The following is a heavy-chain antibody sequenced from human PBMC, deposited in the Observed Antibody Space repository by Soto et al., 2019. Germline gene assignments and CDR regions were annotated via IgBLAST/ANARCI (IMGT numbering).Heavy chain of an antibody. J-gene: IGHJ4*02. Sequence: GGSLRLSCTASGFSFGDYALSWVRQAPGKGLEWVSFIRSKPYGETTEYAASVKGRFVMSRDDSKSIAYLQMNSLKTEDTAVYYCTAPYYHDTSGYFSNYFGYWGQGALVTVSS. CDR1: GFSFGDYA. CDR2: IRSKPYGETT. CDR3: TAPYYHDTSGYFSNYFGY. D-gene: IGHD3-22*01. V-gene: IGHV3-49*04.